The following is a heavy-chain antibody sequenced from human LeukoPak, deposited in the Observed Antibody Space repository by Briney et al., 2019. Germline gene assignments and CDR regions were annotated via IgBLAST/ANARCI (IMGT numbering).Heavy chain of an antibody. Sequence: ASVKVSCKTSGYTFTDYYMHWVRQAPGQGLEWMGWINPNRGGTNYAQKFQGRVTMTRDTSISTAYMELSRLRSDDTAVYYCARLLRTGNWFDPWGQGTLVTVSS. CDR1: GYTFTDYY. D-gene: IGHD1-14*01. V-gene: IGHV1-2*02. CDR2: INPNRGGT. CDR3: ARLLRTGNWFDP. J-gene: IGHJ5*02.